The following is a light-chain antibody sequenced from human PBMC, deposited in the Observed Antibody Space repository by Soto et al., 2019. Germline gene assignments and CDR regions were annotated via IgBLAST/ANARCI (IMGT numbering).Light chain of an antibody. V-gene: IGKV1-9*01. CDR1: QDISTA. Sequence: IQLTQSPSSLSASVGDRVTIPCRASQDISTALVWYQQKPGRAPELLIYAASTLQSGVPSRFSGSGSGTDFSLTISSLQPEDFATYYCQQLNSYPLTFGGGTKWIS. J-gene: IGKJ4*01. CDR3: QQLNSYPLT. CDR2: AAS.